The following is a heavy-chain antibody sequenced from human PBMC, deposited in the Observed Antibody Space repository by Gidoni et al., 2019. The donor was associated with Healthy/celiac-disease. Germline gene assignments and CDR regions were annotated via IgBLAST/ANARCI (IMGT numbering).Heavy chain of an antibody. J-gene: IGHJ6*02. V-gene: IGHV4-39*07. CDR1: CGSIRSSSYY. Sequence: QLQLQESGTGLVNSSETLSLTCTVTCGSIRSSSYYWGWIRQPPGTGLEWIGSIYYRGSTYYNPSLKSRVTISVDTSKNQFALKLSSVTAADTAVYYCARVPVQPTRGGMDVWGQGTTVTVSS. D-gene: IGHD3-10*01. CDR3: ARVPVQPTRGGMDV. CDR2: IYYRGST.